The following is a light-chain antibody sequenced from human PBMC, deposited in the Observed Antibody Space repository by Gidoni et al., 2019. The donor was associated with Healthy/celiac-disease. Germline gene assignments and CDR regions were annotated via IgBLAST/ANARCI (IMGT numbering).Light chain of an antibody. CDR3: QQYNSYPS. J-gene: IGKJ3*01. CDR1: QSISSW. CDR2: KAS. V-gene: IGKV1-5*03. Sequence: DIQMTQSPSTLSASVGDRVTITCRASQSISSWLAWYQQKPGKAPKLLIYKASSLESGVPSRFSGSGYGTEFTRTISSLQPDDFATYYCQQYNSYPSFGPGTKVDIK.